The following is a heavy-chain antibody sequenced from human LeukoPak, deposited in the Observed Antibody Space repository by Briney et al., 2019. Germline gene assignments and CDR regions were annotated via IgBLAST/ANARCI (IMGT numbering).Heavy chain of an antibody. CDR2: ISWNTGSI. CDR1: GYTFDDYA. CDR3: AKGHTYGLGESYLDF. J-gene: IGHJ4*02. Sequence: GGSLRLSCEASGYTFDDYAMHWVRQAPGKGLEWVSAISWNTGSIGYADSVKGRFTISRDNGKNSLYLQMNSLGTEDTALYYCAKGHTYGLGESYLDFWGQGTLVSVSS. D-gene: IGHD5-18*01. V-gene: IGHV3-9*01.